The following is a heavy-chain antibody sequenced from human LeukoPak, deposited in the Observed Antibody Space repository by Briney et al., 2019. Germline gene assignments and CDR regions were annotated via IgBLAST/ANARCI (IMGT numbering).Heavy chain of an antibody. J-gene: IGHJ4*02. CDR3: ARVKKENGGTTNFDY. V-gene: IGHV3-72*01. CDR1: GFTFSNYG. D-gene: IGHD1-1*01. CDR2: SRNKARSYTT. Sequence: GGSLRLSCAASGFTFSNYGMHWVRQAPGKGLEWVGRSRNKARSYTTSYAASVKGRFTISRDDSKKSVDLQMSSLKSEDTAVYYCARVKKENGGTTNFDYWGQGTLVTVSS.